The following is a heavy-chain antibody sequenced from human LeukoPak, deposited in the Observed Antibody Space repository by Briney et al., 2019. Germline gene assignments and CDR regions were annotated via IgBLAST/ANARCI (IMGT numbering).Heavy chain of an antibody. V-gene: IGHV3-64*04. J-gene: IGHJ1*01. D-gene: IGHD6-6*01. Sequence: PGGSLRLSCSASGFTFSSYAMHWVRQAPGKGLEYISAISTNGDSTYYADSVKGRFTISRDNSKNTVHPQMSSLRAEDTAVYYCARYGLVEFRNAFQYWGQGILVSVSS. CDR2: ISTNGDST. CDR1: GFTFSSYA. CDR3: ARYGLVEFRNAFQY.